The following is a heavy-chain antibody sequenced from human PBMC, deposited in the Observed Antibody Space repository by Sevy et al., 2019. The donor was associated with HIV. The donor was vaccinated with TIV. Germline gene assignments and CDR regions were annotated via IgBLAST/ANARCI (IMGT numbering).Heavy chain of an antibody. D-gene: IGHD2-2*01. V-gene: IGHV4-39*01. Sequence: SETLSLTCTVSGDSIINSRYYWGWIRQPPGKGLEWIGSVYYSGSTYYNPSLKSRVTLSIDTSKNQFLLKVNSVTATDTAVYYCANQPLTLISPPDSWGQGTLVTVSS. CDR2: VYYSGST. CDR1: GDSIINSRYY. J-gene: IGHJ4*02. CDR3: ANQPLTLISPPDS.